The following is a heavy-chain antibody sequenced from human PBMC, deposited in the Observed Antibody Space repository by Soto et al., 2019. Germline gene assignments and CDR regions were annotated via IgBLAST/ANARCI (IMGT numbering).Heavy chain of an antibody. CDR3: ARDHPYYYDSSGYYYYYYGMDV. V-gene: IGHV1-2*02. CDR1: GYTFTGYY. CDR2: INPNSGGT. J-gene: IGHJ6*02. D-gene: IGHD3-22*01. Sequence: ASVKVSCKASGYTFTGYYMHWVRQAPGQGLEWMGWINPNSGGTNDAQKFQGRVTMTRDTSISTAYMELSRLRSDDTAMYYCARDHPYYYDSSGYYYYYYGMDVWGQGTTVTVSS.